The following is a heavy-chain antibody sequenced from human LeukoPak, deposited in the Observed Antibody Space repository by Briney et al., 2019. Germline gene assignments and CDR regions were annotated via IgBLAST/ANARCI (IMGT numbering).Heavy chain of an antibody. CDR3: ARDHYGGYAYSDY. Sequence: PGRSLRLSCAASGFTFSSYGMHWVRQAPGKGLEWVAVIWYDGTNKYYADSVKSRFTISRDNSKNTLYLQMNSLRAEDTAVYYCARDHYGGYAYSDYWGQGALVIVSS. CDR1: GFTFSSYG. CDR2: IWYDGTNK. J-gene: IGHJ4*02. D-gene: IGHD5-12*01. V-gene: IGHV3-33*01.